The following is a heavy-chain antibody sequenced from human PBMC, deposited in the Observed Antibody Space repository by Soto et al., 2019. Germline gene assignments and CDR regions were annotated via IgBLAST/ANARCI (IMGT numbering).Heavy chain of an antibody. CDR1: GDTFTGYY. CDR2: INPNSGGT. CDR3: ARRTGDYYHGLDV. J-gene: IGHJ6*02. V-gene: IGHV1-2*02. D-gene: IGHD2-2*01. Sequence: QVQLVQSGAEVKKPGVSVRVSCKVSGDTFTGYYMHWVRQAPGQGLEWMGWINPNSGGTNYAQKFQGRVSMTRDTSFSTAYMELRRLRSDDTATYYCARRTGDYYHGLDVWGQGTTVTVSS.